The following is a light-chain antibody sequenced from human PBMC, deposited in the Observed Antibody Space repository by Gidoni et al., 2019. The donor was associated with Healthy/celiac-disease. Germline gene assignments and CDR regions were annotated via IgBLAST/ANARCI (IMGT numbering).Light chain of an antibody. J-gene: IGKJ3*01. CDR2: DAS. CDR1: QSVSSY. CDR3: QQRSNWPPT. V-gene: IGKV3-11*01. Sequence: ELLLTQSPATLSLSPGERATLPCRASQSVSSYFAWYQQKPGQGPRLLIYDASNRATGIPARCSGSGSGTDFTLTISSLEPEDFAVYYCQQRSNWPPTFGPXTKVDIK.